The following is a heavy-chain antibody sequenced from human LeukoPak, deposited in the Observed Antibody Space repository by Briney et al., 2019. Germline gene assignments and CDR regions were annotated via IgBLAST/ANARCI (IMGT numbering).Heavy chain of an antibody. J-gene: IGHJ5*01. Sequence: ASVKVSCKASGGTFSSYAISWVRQAPGQGLEWMGRIIPILGIANYAQKFQGRVTITADKSTSTAYMELSSLRSEDTAVYYCARDRSSGSYYPNWFDSWGQGTLVTVSS. D-gene: IGHD3-10*01. CDR2: IIPILGIA. CDR3: ARDRSSGSYYPNWFDS. CDR1: GGTFSSYA. V-gene: IGHV1-69*04.